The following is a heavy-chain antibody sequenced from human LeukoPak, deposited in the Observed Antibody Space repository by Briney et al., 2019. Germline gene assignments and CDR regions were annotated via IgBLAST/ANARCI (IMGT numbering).Heavy chain of an antibody. Sequence: SETLSLTCTVSGGSLSSYFWSWIRQPAGKGLEWIGRIYTSESTNYNPSLKSRVTMSVDTSKNQFSLKLSPVTAADTAVYYCAGSWGDDMFDPWGQGTLVTVSS. J-gene: IGHJ5*02. V-gene: IGHV4-4*07. CDR2: IYTSEST. CDR1: GGSLSSYF. D-gene: IGHD3-16*01. CDR3: AGSWGDDMFDP.